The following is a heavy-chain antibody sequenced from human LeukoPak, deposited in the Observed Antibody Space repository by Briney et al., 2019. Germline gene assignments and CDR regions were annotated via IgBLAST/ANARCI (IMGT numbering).Heavy chain of an antibody. CDR3: ARRAGAYSHPYNY. Sequence: GGSLRLSCAAFGFTFSNYWMSWVRQAPGKGLEWVSFIYSDNTHYSDSVKGRFTISRDNSKNTLYLQMNSLRAEDTAVYYCARRAGAYSHPYNYWGQGTLVTVSS. CDR1: GFTFSNYW. J-gene: IGHJ4*02. V-gene: IGHV3-53*01. CDR2: IYSDNT. D-gene: IGHD4/OR15-4a*01.